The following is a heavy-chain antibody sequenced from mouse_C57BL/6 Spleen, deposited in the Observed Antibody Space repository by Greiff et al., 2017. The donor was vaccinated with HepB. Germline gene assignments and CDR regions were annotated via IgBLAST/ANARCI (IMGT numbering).Heavy chain of an antibody. V-gene: IGHV1-26*01. CDR3: ARAGYFDV. Sequence: EVQLQQSGPELVKPGASVKISCKASGYTFTDYYMNWVKQSHGKSLEWIGDINPNNGGTSYNQKFKGKATLTVDKSSSTAYMELRRLTSEDSAVYYCARAGYFDVWGTGTTVTVSS. J-gene: IGHJ1*03. CDR1: GYTFTDYY. CDR2: INPNNGGT.